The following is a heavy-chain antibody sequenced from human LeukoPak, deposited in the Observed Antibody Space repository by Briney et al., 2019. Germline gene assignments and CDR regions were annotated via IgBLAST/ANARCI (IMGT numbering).Heavy chain of an antibody. V-gene: IGHV3-21*01. CDR1: GFTFSSYS. D-gene: IGHD1-26*01. Sequence: GGSLRLSCAASGFTFSSYSMNWVRQAPGKGLVWVSSISSSSSYIYYADSVKGRFTISRDNAKNSLYLQMNSLRAEDTAVYYCAREASGSYRDFDYWGQGTLVTVSS. J-gene: IGHJ4*02. CDR3: AREASGSYRDFDY. CDR2: ISSSSSYI.